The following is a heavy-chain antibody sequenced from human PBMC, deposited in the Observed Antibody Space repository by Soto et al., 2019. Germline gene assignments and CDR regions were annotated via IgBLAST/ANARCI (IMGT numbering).Heavy chain of an antibody. D-gene: IGHD3-3*01. CDR1: GGSLRIGTHY. CDR3: ARDLLDTKVHYYFDA. Sequence: PAETLAITCTVSGGSLRIGTHYWSWIRQPPGKGLEWIGYIYHSGSSHSNPSLKSRVTISIDTSKNQFSLELRSVTAADTAVYYCARDLLDTKVHYYFDAWGPGRMVTVSS. J-gene: IGHJ4*02. CDR2: IYHSGSS. V-gene: IGHV4-30-4*01.